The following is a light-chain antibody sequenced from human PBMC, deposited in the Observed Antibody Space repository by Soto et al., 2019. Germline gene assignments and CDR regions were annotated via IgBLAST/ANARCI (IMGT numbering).Light chain of an antibody. J-gene: IGKJ2*01. CDR1: QSISSY. CDR3: QPSYSTQYT. Sequence: DIQMTQSPSSLSASVGDRVTITCRASQSISSYLNWYQQKPGKAPKLLIYAASSLQRGVPSRFSGSGSWTDFTPTISSLQPEDFATYYCQPSYSTQYTFGQGTKLEIK. V-gene: IGKV1-39*01. CDR2: AAS.